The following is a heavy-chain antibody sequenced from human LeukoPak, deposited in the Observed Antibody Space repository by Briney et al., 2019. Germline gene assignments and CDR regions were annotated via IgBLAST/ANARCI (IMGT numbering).Heavy chain of an antibody. Sequence: SQTLSLTCTVSGDSIKGGGYCWSWIRQHPGKGLEWIAYIYYSGTTYYNPSLKSRVTLSIDTSKNQFSLRLTSVTAADTAVYYCARNREFGDYYFDYWGQGTLVTVSS. J-gene: IGHJ4*02. CDR2: IYYSGTT. V-gene: IGHV4-31*03. CDR3: ARNREFGDYYFDY. CDR1: GDSIKGGGYC. D-gene: IGHD4-17*01.